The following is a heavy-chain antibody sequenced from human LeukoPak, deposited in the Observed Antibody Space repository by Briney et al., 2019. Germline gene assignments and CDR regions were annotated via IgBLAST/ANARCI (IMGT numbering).Heavy chain of an antibody. Sequence: TSETLSLTCTVSGGSISSYYWSWIRQPPGKGLEWIGYISYSGSTNYNPSLKSRVTISVDTSKNQFSLKLSSVTAADTAVYYCARGSSGYIYGWGQGTLVTVSS. CDR3: ARGSSGYIYG. CDR1: GGSISSYY. CDR2: ISYSGST. V-gene: IGHV4-59*01. D-gene: IGHD5-18*01. J-gene: IGHJ4*02.